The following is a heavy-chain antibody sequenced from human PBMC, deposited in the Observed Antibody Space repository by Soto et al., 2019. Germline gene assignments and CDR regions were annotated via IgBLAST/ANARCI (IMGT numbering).Heavy chain of an antibody. CDR1: GFTFSDYY. CDR2: ISSSSSYT. CDR3: ARVRGNSDFTYFDY. Sequence: GGSLRLSCAASGFTFSDYYMSWIRQAPGKGLEWVSYISSSSSYTNYADSVKGRFTISGDNAKNSLYLQMNSLRAEDTAVYYCARVRGNSDFTYFDYWGQGTLVTVSS. V-gene: IGHV3-11*06. D-gene: IGHD3-10*01. J-gene: IGHJ4*02.